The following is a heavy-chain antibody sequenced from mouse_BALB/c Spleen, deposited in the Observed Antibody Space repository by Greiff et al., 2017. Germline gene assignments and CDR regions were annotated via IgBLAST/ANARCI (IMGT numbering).Heavy chain of an antibody. Sequence: EVQLVESGGDLVKPGGSLKLSCAASGFTFSSYGMSWVRQTPDKRLEWVATISSGGSYTYYPDSVKGRFTISRDNAKNTLYLQMSSLKSEDTAMYYCAREGGYYGRRAMDYWGQGTSVTVSS. CDR2: ISSGGSYT. D-gene: IGHD1-1*01. CDR3: AREGGYYGRRAMDY. V-gene: IGHV5-6*01. J-gene: IGHJ4*01. CDR1: GFTFSSYG.